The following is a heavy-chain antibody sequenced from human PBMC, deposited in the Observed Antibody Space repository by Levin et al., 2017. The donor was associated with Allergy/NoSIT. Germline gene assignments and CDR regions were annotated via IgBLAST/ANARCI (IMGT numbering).Heavy chain of an antibody. CDR1: GGSFSGYY. CDR2: INHSGST. CDR3: ARGGRYSGSYYTLKAFDY. J-gene: IGHJ4*02. Sequence: PSETLSLTCAVYGGSFSGYYWSWIRQPPGKGLEWIGEINHSGSTNYNPSLKSRVTISVDTSKNQFSLKLSSVTAADTAVYYCARGGRYSGSYYTLKAFDYWGQGTLVTVSS. V-gene: IGHV4-34*01. D-gene: IGHD1-26*01.